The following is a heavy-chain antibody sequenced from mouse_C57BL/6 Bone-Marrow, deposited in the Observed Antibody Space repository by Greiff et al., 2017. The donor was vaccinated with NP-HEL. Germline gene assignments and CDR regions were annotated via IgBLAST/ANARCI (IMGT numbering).Heavy chain of an antibody. D-gene: IGHD2-2*01. CDR3: AGVTTGGFAY. CDR2: IYPGDGDT. Sequence: QVQLKESGPELVKPGASVKISCKASGYAFSSSWMNWVKQRPGKGLEWIGRIYPGDGDTNYNGKFKGKATLTADKSSSTAYMQLSSLTSEDSAVYFWAGVTTGGFAYWGQGTLVTVSA. V-gene: IGHV1-82*01. J-gene: IGHJ3*01. CDR1: GYAFSSSW.